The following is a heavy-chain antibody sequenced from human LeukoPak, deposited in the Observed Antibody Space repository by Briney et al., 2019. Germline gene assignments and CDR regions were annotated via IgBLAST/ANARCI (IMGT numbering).Heavy chain of an antibody. J-gene: IGHJ4*02. D-gene: IGHD3-22*01. Sequence: GGSLRLSCEVSGFTVSTYSMNWVRQAPGKGLEWVSHIGISSSTKYYADSVRGRFTISRDNSKNTLYLQMNSLRAEDTAVYYCASYYYDSSGPIDYWGQGTLVTVSS. CDR2: IGISSSTK. CDR3: ASYYYDSSGPIDY. V-gene: IGHV3-48*01. CDR1: GFTVSTYS.